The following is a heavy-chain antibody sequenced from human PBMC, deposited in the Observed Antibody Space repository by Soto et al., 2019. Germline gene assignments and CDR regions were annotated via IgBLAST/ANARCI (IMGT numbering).Heavy chain of an antibody. D-gene: IGHD3-22*01. CDR2: ISGYNGKT. V-gene: IGHV1-18*04. Sequence: ASVKVSCKASGYTFTNYGFSWVRQAPGQGLEWMGWISGYNGKTDYSEKFQDRVTMTIDTSTSSGHMEVRSLRSDDTAIYYCARDNGESSGSRLDNWGPGTLVT. CDR1: GYTFTNYG. CDR3: ARDNGESSGSRLDN. J-gene: IGHJ4*02.